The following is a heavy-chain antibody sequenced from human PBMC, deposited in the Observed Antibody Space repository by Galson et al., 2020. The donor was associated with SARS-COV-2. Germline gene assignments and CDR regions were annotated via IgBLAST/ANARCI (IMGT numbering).Heavy chain of an antibody. CDR1: VESFSGYY. J-gene: IGHJ6*03. D-gene: IGHD6-13*01. CDR2: INHSGST. Sequence: SETLSLTCAVYVESFSGYYWTWIRQPPGKGLEWIGEINHSGSTNYNPSLKSRVTISVDTSKNQFSLRFNSVTAADTAVYYCARAIRAATCLAMTYYYMDVWGKGTTVTVS. V-gene: IGHV4-34*01. CDR3: ARAIRAATCLAMTYYYMDV.